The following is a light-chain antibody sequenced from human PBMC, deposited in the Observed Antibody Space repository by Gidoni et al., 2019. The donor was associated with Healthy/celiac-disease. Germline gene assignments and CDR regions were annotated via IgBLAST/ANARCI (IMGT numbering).Light chain of an antibody. J-gene: IGKJ2*01. CDR3: QQRSNWYT. Sequence: EIVLPQSPATLSLSPGERATLSCRASQRVSSYLAWYQQKPGQSPRLLIYDASNRATGIPARCSGSGSGTDFTLTISSLEPEDFAGYYCQQRSNWYTFGQXTKLESK. CDR1: QRVSSY. CDR2: DAS. V-gene: IGKV3-11*01.